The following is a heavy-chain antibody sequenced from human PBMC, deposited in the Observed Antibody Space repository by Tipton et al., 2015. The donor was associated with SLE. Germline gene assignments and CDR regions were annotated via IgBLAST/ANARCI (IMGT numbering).Heavy chain of an antibody. V-gene: IGHV4-39*06. CDR3: ARRRGGGCSHWYFDL. Sequence: TLSLTCTVSGGSISSSNYYWGWFRQPPGKGLEWIGSIFYSGSTYYSPSLKSRVTISVDTSKNQFPLKLTSVTAAATAVYYCARRRGGGCSHWYFDLWGRGTLATVSS. D-gene: IGHD3-16*01. CDR1: GGSISSSNYY. CDR2: IFYSGST. J-gene: IGHJ2*01.